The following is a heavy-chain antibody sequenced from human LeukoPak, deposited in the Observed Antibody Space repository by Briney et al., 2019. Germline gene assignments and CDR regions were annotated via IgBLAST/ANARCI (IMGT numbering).Heavy chain of an antibody. Sequence: ASVKVSCKASGGTFSSYAISWVRQAPGQGLEWMGRIIPILGIANYAQKFQGRVTITADKSTSTAYMELSSLRSEDTAVYYCAKVPVGTTTGHFDYWGQGTLVTVSS. J-gene: IGHJ4*02. D-gene: IGHD1-26*01. CDR3: AKVPVGTTTGHFDY. V-gene: IGHV1-69*04. CDR1: GGTFSSYA. CDR2: IIPILGIA.